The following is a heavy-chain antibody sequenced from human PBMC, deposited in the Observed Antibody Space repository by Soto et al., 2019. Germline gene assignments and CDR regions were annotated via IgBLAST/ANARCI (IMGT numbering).Heavy chain of an antibody. V-gene: IGHV3-23*01. D-gene: IGHD1-26*01. CDR3: AREVGAPSGWLDP. CDR2: ISASGGLK. J-gene: IGHJ5*02. CDR1: GFTFTNYA. Sequence: EVQLSESGGDLRQPGGSLRLSCAASGFTFTNYAMTWVRQTPGKALEWVSGISASGGLKYYADSVRGRFTVSRDNSKNILYLQMDNLRDEDTALYYCAREVGAPSGWLDPWGQGTQVTVSS.